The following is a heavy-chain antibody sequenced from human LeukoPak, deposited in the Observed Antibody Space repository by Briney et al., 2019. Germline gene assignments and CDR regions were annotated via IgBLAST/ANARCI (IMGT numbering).Heavy chain of an antibody. CDR2: IYWDDGK. Sequence: SGPTLVKPTETLTLTCSFSGFSLTTDKVSVGWIRQPPGKAPEWLALIYWDDGKRYSPSLKSRLTIAKDTSKNQVLLTMTDMAPVDTATYYCAHTYDFWTAYFDYWGQGTRVTVSS. J-gene: IGHJ4*02. V-gene: IGHV2-5*02. CDR3: AHTYDFWTAYFDY. D-gene: IGHD3/OR15-3a*01. CDR1: GFSLTTDKVS.